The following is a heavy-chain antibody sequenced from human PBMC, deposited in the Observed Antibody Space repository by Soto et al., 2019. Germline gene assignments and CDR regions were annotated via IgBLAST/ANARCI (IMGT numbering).Heavy chain of an antibody. V-gene: IGHV4-31*03. CDR1: GGSISSGGYY. J-gene: IGHJ5*02. CDR3: ARAPGYCTNGVCLNWFDP. Sequence: LSLTCTVSGGSISSGGYYWSWIRQHPGKGLEWIGYIYYSGSTYYNPPLKSRVTISVDTSKNQFSLKLSSVTAADTAVYYCARAPGYCTNGVCLNWFDPWGQGTLVTVSS. CDR2: IYYSGST. D-gene: IGHD2-8*01.